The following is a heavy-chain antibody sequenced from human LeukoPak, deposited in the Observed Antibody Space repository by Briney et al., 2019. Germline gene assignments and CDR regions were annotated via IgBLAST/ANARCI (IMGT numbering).Heavy chain of an antibody. V-gene: IGHV4-61*08. CDR1: GDSLNSGDYY. J-gene: IGHJ5*02. CDR2: IHYTGST. CDR3: ARGGYYGSGNDFRFDP. Sequence: SETLSLTCTLSGDSLNSGDYYWAWIRQPPGKGLECIGYIHYTGSTNYNPSLKSRVTISVDTSKNQFSLKLSSVTAADTAIYYCARGGYYGSGNDFRFDPWGQGTLVTVSS. D-gene: IGHD3-10*01.